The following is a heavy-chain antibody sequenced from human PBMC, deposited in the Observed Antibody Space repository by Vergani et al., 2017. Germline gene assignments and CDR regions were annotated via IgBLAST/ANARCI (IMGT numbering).Heavy chain of an antibody. V-gene: IGHV3-7*01. CDR2: IKQDGSEK. Sequence: EVQLVESGGGLVQPGGSLRLSCAASGFTFSSYWMSWVRQAPGKGLEWVANIKQDGSEKYYVDSVKGRFTISRDNAKNSLYLQMNSLRAEDTAVYYCARTPTYEQWLLVKYFFDAFDIWGQGTMVTVSS. CDR3: ARTPTYEQWLLVKYFFDAFDI. J-gene: IGHJ3*02. D-gene: IGHD6-19*01. CDR1: GFTFSSYW.